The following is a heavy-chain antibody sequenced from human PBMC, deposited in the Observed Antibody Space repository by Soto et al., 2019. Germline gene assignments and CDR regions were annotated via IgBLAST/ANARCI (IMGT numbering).Heavy chain of an antibody. D-gene: IGHD3-3*01. CDR1: GGSISSSSYY. J-gene: IGHJ4*02. V-gene: IGHV4-39*01. CDR3: ARHYRSLFGVVITPFDY. Sequence: SETLSLTCTVSGGSISSSSYYWGWIRQPPGKGLEWIGSIYYSGSTYYNPSLKSRVTISVDTSKNQFSLKLSSVTAADTAVYYCARHYRSLFGVVITPFDYWGQGTLVTVSS. CDR2: IYYSGST.